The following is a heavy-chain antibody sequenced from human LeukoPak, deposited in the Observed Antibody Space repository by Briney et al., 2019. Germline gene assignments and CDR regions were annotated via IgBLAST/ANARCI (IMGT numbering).Heavy chain of an antibody. Sequence: GGSLRLSCAASGFTFSSYAMSWVRQAPGKGLEWVSAISGNGGSTYYADSVKGRFTISRDNSKSTLYLQMNSLRAEDTAVYYCAKDPVSDWGAFDIWGQGTMVTVSS. V-gene: IGHV3-23*01. D-gene: IGHD2-21*02. CDR1: GFTFSSYA. CDR3: AKDPVSDWGAFDI. J-gene: IGHJ3*02. CDR2: ISGNGGST.